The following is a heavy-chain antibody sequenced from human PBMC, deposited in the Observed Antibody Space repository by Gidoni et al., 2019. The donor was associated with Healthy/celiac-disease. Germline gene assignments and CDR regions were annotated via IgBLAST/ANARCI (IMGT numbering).Heavy chain of an antibody. CDR2: ISYDGSNK. J-gene: IGHJ6*02. CDR1: GFTFSSYG. D-gene: IGHD2-15*01. V-gene: IGHV3-30*18. Sequence: QVQLVESGGGVVQPGRSLRLSCAASGFTFSSYGLHWVRQAPGKGLEWVAVISYDGSNKYYADSVKGRFTISRDNSKNTLYLQMNSLRAEDTAVYYCAKNRFGVEVAAHLHTEYYYYGMDVWGQGTTVTVSS. CDR3: AKNRFGVEVAAHLHTEYYYYGMDV.